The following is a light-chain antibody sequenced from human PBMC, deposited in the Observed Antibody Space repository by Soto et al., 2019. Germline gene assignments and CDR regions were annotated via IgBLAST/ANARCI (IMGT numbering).Light chain of an antibody. J-gene: IGLJ1*01. CDR3: SSYTSSSTNV. Sequence: QSALTQPASVSGSPGQSITISCTGTSSDVGGYNYVSWYQQHPGKAPKLMIYEVSSRPSGVSNRFSGSKSGNTASLTISGLQAEDEAADYCSSYTSSSTNVFGTGTKLTVL. CDR2: EVS. V-gene: IGLV2-14*01. CDR1: SSDVGGYNY.